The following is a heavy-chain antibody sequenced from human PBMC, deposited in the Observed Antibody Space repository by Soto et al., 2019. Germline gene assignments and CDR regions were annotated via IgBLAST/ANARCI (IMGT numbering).Heavy chain of an antibody. V-gene: IGHV1-69*13. CDR2: IIPIFGTA. J-gene: IGHJ3*02. CDR3: ARFVVVPSILGFDS. D-gene: IGHD2-15*01. CDR1: GGTFSSYA. Sequence: GASVKVSCKASGGTFSSYAISWVRQAPGQGLEWMGGIIPIFGTANYAQKFQGRVTITADESTSTAYMELSSLRSEDTAVYYCARFVVVPSILGFDSWGQGTMVTV.